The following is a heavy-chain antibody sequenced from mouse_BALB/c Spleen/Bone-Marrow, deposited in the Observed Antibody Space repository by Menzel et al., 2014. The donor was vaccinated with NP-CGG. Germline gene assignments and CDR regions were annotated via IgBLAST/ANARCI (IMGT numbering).Heavy chain of an antibody. CDR1: GYTFTDYW. CDR3: ARDYYGRGWYFDV. CDR2: IDTSDSYT. V-gene: IGHV1-69*01. D-gene: IGHD1-1*01. Sequence: QVQLQQSGAELVMPGASVKMSCKASGYTFTDYWMHWVKQRPGQGLEWIGAIDTSDSYTSYNQKFKGKATLTVDESSSTAYMQLGSLTSEDSAVYYCARDYYGRGWYFDVWGAGTTVTVSS. J-gene: IGHJ1*01.